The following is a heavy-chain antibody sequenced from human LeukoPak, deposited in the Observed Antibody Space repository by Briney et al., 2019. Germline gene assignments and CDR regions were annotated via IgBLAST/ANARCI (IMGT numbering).Heavy chain of an antibody. CDR1: GFTFSSYE. D-gene: IGHD4-23*01. CDR2: ISSSGSTI. Sequence: GGSLRLSCAASGFTFSSYEMNWVRQAPGKGLEWVSYISSSGSTIYYADSVKGRFTTSRDNAKNSLYLQMNSLRAEDTAVYYCARDELLYGMDVWGQGTTVTVSS. V-gene: IGHV3-48*03. CDR3: ARDELLYGMDV. J-gene: IGHJ6*02.